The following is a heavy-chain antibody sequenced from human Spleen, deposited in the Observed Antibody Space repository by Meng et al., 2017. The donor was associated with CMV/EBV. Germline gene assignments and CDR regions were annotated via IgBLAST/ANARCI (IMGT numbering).Heavy chain of an antibody. V-gene: IGHV1-2*02. J-gene: IGHJ4*02. D-gene: IGHD6-6*01. Sequence: ASVKVSCKASGYTFTDFYMHWVRQAPGQGLEWMGWINPNSGGTNFAQKFQGRVTMTRDTSINTAHMDLSRLTSDDTAVYYCARAYSSSSKFVDYWGQGTLVTVS. CDR3: ARAYSSSSKFVDY. CDR2: INPNSGGT. CDR1: GYTFTDFY.